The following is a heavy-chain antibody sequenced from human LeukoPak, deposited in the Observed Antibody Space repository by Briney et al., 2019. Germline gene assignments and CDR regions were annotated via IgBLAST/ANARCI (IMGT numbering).Heavy chain of an antibody. D-gene: IGHD5-18*01. CDR1: GFTFGDHA. CDR2: IRSKAYRGTT. Sequence: GALRLSCTGSGFTFGDHAMSWVRQALEKGVEWVGFIRSKAYRGTTEYAASVKGIFTISRDDSASIAYLQMNSLRTEDTAVYYCARGPIQLWIHNAMDVWGQGTTVTVSS. V-gene: IGHV3-49*04. CDR3: ARGPIQLWIHNAMDV. J-gene: IGHJ6*02.